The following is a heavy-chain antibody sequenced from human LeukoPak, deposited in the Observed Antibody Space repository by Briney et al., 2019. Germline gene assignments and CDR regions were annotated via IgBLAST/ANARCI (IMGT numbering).Heavy chain of an antibody. V-gene: IGHV3-30*04. CDR1: GFTFSSYA. D-gene: IGHD2-2*01. CDR2: ISYDGSNK. Sequence: GGSLRLSCAASGFTFSSYAMHWVRQAPGKGLEWVAVISYDGSNKYYADSVKGRFTISRDNSKNTLYLQMNSLRAEDTAVYYCATLATPPTKKRSGCSSTSCYPLSYSYYGMDVWGQGTTATVSS. J-gene: IGHJ6*02. CDR3: ATLATPPTKKRSGCSSTSCYPLSYSYYGMDV.